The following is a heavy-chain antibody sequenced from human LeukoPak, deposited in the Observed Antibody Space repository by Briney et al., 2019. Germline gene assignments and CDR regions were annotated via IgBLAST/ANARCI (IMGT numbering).Heavy chain of an antibody. CDR1: GFTLSIVP. J-gene: IGHJ4*02. V-gene: IGHV3-23*01. D-gene: IGHD3-10*01. CDR3: VKDGHGLLWFGEFH. Sequence: GGPLRLSCAASGFTLSIVPMSWVPHPPGGAGEYVSAISGSGGRTYYAVSVKGQFTISRDNCKNTLYLQMTSLRAQDRAVHYCVKDGHGLLWFGEFHWGQGTLVTVSS. CDR2: ISGSGGRT.